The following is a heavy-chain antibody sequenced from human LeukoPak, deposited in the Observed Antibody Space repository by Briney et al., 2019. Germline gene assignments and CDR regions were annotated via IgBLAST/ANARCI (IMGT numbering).Heavy chain of an antibody. V-gene: IGHV1-69*01. CDR3: AREITMVRGARAGFDY. CDR1: GGTFSSYA. D-gene: IGHD3-10*01. CDR2: IIPIFGTA. J-gene: IGHJ4*02. Sequence: SVKVSCKASGGTFSSYAISWVRQAPGQGLEWMGGIIPIFGTANYAQKFQGRVTITADESTSTAYMELSSLRSEDTAVYYCAREITMVRGARAGFDYWGQGTLVTVSS.